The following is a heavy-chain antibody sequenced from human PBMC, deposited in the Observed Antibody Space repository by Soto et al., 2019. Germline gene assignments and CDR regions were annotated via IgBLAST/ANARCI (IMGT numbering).Heavy chain of an antibody. J-gene: IGHJ6*02. CDR1: GFTFSSYA. CDR2: ISGSGGST. Sequence: PGGSLRLSCAASGFTFSSYAMSWVRQAPGKGLEWVSAISGSGGSTYYADSVKGRFTISRDNSQNTVYLQMNSLRGDDTAIYYCARDGSSTHLHYGLDVWGRGTMVTVSS. V-gene: IGHV3-23*01. CDR3: ARDGSSTHLHYGLDV. D-gene: IGHD1-26*01.